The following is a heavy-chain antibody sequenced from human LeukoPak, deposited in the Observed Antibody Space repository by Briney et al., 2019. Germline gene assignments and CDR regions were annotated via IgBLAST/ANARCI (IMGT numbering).Heavy chain of an antibody. CDR3: AKDLVGSEAVVADY. CDR2: IRYDGSNK. CDR1: GFTFSSYG. V-gene: IGHV3-30*02. J-gene: IGHJ4*02. Sequence: GGSLRLSCAASGFTFSSYGMHWVRQAPGKGLGWVAFIRYDGSNKYYADSVKGRFTISRDNSKNTLYLQMNSLRAEDTAVYYCAKDLVGSEAVVADYWGQGTLVTVSS. D-gene: IGHD6-19*01.